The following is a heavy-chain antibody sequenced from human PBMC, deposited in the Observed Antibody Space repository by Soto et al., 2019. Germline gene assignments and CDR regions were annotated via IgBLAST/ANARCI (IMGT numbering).Heavy chain of an antibody. D-gene: IGHD3-22*01. CDR1: GGTFSSYT. CDR3: ASAPWGYYYDSSGYHANGMDV. CDR2: IIPILGIA. V-gene: IGHV1-69*02. J-gene: IGHJ6*02. Sequence: SVKVSCKASGGTFSSYTISWVRQAPGQGLEWMGRIIPILGIANYAQKLQGRVTITADKSTSTAYMELSSLRSEDTAVYYCASAPWGYYYDSSGYHANGMDVWGQGTTVTVSS.